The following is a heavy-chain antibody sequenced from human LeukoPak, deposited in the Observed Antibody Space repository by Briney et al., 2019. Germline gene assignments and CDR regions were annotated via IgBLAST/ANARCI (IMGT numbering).Heavy chain of an antibody. CDR2: IIPMFGTA. CDR1: GGTFSSYA. CDR3: ARAARDYYSYYYMDV. V-gene: IGHV1-69*13. Sequence: SVKVSCKVSGGTFSSYAISWVRQAPGQGLEWMGGIIPMFGTANYAQKFQGRVTITADESTSTAYMELSSLRSEDTAVYYCARAARDYYSYYYMDVWGKGTTVTVSS. J-gene: IGHJ6*03.